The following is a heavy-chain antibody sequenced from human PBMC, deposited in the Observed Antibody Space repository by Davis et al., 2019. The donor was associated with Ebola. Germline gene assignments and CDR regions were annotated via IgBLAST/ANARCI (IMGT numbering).Heavy chain of an antibody. J-gene: IGHJ5*02. CDR3: ANPGQGFCSGGRCDR. D-gene: IGHD2-15*01. Sequence: GESLKISCAASGFTVSSNYMSWVRQAPGKGLEWVSGISAGAGSPNYADSVKGRFTISRDNTKNTVDLQMEGLRAEDTAGYYCANPGQGFCSGGRCDRWGQGALVTVSS. CDR2: SAGAGSP. CDR1: GFTVSSNY. V-gene: IGHV3-53*01.